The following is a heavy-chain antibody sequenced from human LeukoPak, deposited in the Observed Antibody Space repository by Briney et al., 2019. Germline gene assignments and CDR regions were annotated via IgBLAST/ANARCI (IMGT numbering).Heavy chain of an antibody. CDR1: GGTFSSYA. V-gene: IGHV1-69*04. Sequence: GSSVKVSCKASGGTFSSYAISWVRQAPGQGLEWMGRIIPIFGIANYAQKFQGRVTITADKSTSTAYMALSSLRSEDTAVYYCARGFSSGYYPSGAMDVWGQGTTVTVSS. D-gene: IGHD3-22*01. CDR2: IIPIFGIA. CDR3: ARGFSSGYYPSGAMDV. J-gene: IGHJ6*02.